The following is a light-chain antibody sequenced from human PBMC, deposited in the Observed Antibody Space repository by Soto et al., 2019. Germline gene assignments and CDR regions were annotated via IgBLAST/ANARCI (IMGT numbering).Light chain of an antibody. CDR3: QQYNNWPYT. V-gene: IGKV3-15*01. J-gene: IGKJ2*01. CDR2: GAS. CDR1: QSISNN. Sequence: EIVMTQSPDTLSVSPGESATLSCRARQSISNNLAWYQQKPGQAPRLLIYGASTRTTGIPARFSGSGSGTEITLTISSLQSEDFAGYYGQQYNNWPYTFAQGTKLEIK.